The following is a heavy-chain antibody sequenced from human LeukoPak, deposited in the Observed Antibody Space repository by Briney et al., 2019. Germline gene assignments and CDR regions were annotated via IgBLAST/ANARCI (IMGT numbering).Heavy chain of an antibody. CDR1: GYTLTELS. V-gene: IGHV1-18*01. CDR2: ISAYNGNT. CDR3: ARDYSSGWFDP. D-gene: IGHD6-19*01. Sequence: ASVKVSCKVSGYTLTELSMHWVRQAPGKGLEWMGWISAYNGNTNYAQKLQGRVTMTTDTSTSTAYMELRSLRSDDTAVYYCARDYSSGWFDPWGQGTLVTVSS. J-gene: IGHJ5*02.